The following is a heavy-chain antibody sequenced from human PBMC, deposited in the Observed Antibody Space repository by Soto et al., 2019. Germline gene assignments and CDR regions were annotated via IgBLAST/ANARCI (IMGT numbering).Heavy chain of an antibody. D-gene: IGHD3-16*02. CDR1: GFTFSPFA. Sequence: HPGGSLRLSCAASGFTFSPFAMHWVRQAPGKGLEWMVFISYDGGNEYYADSVKGRFTISRDDSENTLYLRMNSLRPEDTAVYYCAREGYDYIWGSYRHYYFDYWGQGTLVTVSS. J-gene: IGHJ4*02. V-gene: IGHV3-30-3*01. CDR3: AREGYDYIWGSYRHYYFDY. CDR2: ISYDGGNE.